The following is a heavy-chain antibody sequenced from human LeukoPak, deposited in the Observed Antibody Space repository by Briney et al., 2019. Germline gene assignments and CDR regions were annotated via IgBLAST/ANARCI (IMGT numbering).Heavy chain of an antibody. Sequence: SETLSLTCTVSGGSITNYYWTWIRQPPGKGLEWIGYIHYSGSTNYNPSLKSRVTISVDTSKNQFSLKLSSVTAADTAVYYCARDTVILRYFDWLKDEHAFDIWGQGTMVTVSS. CDR2: IHYSGST. CDR1: GGSITNYY. V-gene: IGHV4-59*12. J-gene: IGHJ3*02. CDR3: ARDTVILRYFDWLKDEHAFDI. D-gene: IGHD3-9*01.